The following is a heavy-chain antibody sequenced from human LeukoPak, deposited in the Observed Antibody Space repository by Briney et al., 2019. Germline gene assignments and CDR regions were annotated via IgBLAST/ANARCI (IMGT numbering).Heavy chain of an antibody. V-gene: IGHV4-31*03. Sequence: PSETLSLTCTVSGGSISRGGDYWTWIRQHPGKGLEWIGNTYYGGNTYYNPSLKSRVTISVDTSKNQFSLKLSSVTAADTAVYYCARGLRQGYKRFDPWGQGTLVTVSS. CDR1: GGSISRGGDY. J-gene: IGHJ5*02. D-gene: IGHD1-14*01. CDR3: ARGLRQGYKRFDP. CDR2: TYYGGNT.